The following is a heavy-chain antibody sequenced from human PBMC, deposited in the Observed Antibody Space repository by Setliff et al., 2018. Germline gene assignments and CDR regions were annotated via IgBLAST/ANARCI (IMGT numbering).Heavy chain of an antibody. CDR3: AREFAYTRGYYVAKTFDS. J-gene: IGHJ4*02. V-gene: IGHV4-61*02. CDR2: IYTSGST. D-gene: IGHD6-25*01. Sequence: PSETLSLTCTVSGGSVSSRNYYWTWIRQPAGKGLEWIGRIYTSGSTDYDPSLKSRVTISVDTSKNQFSLNLSSVTAADTAVYYCAREFAYTRGYYVAKTFDSWGQGTLVTVSS. CDR1: GGSVSSRNYY.